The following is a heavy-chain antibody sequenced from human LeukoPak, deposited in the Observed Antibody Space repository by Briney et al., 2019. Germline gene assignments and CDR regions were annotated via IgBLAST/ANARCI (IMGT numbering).Heavy chain of an antibody. Sequence: SETPSLTCTVSGGSISSSNYFWGWIRQPPGKGLEWIGNIYYSGSTYYNPSLKSRVTISVDTSKNQFSLQLSSVTVADTAVYYCARQLYSSATVGGQGTTVTVSS. CDR3: ARQLYSSATV. CDR2: IYYSGST. CDR1: GGSISSSNYF. V-gene: IGHV4-39*01. D-gene: IGHD6-25*01. J-gene: IGHJ6*02.